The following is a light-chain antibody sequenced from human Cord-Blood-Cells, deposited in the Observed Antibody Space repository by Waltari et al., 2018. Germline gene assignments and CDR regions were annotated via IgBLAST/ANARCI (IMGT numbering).Light chain of an antibody. CDR3: QQYGSSPLT. V-gene: IGKV3-20*01. CDR2: GAS. J-gene: IGKJ4*01. CDR1: ESVSSSY. Sequence: EIVLTQSPGTLSLSPGERATLSCRARESVSSSYLAWYQQKPCQAPRLLSYGASSRATGIPDRFSGSGSGTDFTLTISRLEPEDFAVYYCQQYGSSPLTFGGGTKVEIK.